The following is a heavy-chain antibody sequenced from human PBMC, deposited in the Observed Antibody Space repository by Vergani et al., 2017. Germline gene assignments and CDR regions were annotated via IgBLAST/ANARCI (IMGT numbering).Heavy chain of an antibody. Sequence: QVQLVESGGGVVQPGRSLRLSCAASGFTFSSYGMHWVRQAPGKGLEWVAVISYDGSNKYYADSVKGRFTISRDNSKNTLYLQMNSLRAEDTAVYYCAKTLGKEYCSSTSCYYGFDYWGQGTLVTVSS. CDR3: AKTLGKEYCSSTSCYYGFDY. J-gene: IGHJ4*02. CDR1: GFTFSSYG. CDR2: ISYDGSNK. D-gene: IGHD2-2*01. V-gene: IGHV3-30*18.